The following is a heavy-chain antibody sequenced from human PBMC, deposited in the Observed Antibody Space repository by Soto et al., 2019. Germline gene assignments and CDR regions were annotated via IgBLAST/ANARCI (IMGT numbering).Heavy chain of an antibody. J-gene: IGHJ4*02. CDR3: AREELNCGGDCFAF. CDR2: ISGSGGST. Sequence: EVQLLESGGGLVQPGGSLRLSCAASRFTFSKYAMSWVRQAPGKGLEWVSAISGSGGSTYYADSVKGRFTISRDNSKSTLSLQMNSLRAEDTAVYYCAREELNCGGDCFAFWGQGALVTVS. V-gene: IGHV3-23*01. CDR1: RFTFSKYA. D-gene: IGHD2-21*01.